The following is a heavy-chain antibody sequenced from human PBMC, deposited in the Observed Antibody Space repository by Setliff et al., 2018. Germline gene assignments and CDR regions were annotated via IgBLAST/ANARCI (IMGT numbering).Heavy chain of an antibody. Sequence: NPSETLSLTCTVSGDSISSGSYHWSWIRKPAGKGLEWIGRIHPSGSTNYNPSLKSRVTISVDTSKNQFSLKVSSVTAADMAVYYCARTTGSTHNWLDPWGPGTLVTVSS. J-gene: IGHJ5*02. V-gene: IGHV4-61*02. CDR2: IHPSGST. CDR3: ARTTGSTHNWLDP. CDR1: GDSISSGSYH. D-gene: IGHD1-1*01.